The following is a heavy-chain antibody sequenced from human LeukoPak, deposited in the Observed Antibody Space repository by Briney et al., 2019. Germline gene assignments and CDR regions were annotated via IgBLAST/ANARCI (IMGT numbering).Heavy chain of an antibody. CDR2: ISGSGGST. V-gene: IGHV3-23*01. CDR3: AKAQSPRSTVTTISYGMDV. D-gene: IGHD4-17*01. Sequence: GRSLRLSCAASGFTFDDYGMSWVRQAPGKGLEWVSGISGSGGSTFYADSVKGRFTISRDSSKNTLYLQMNSLRAEDTALYYCAKAQSPRSTVTTISYGMDVWGQGTTVTVSS. J-gene: IGHJ6*02. CDR1: GFTFDDYG.